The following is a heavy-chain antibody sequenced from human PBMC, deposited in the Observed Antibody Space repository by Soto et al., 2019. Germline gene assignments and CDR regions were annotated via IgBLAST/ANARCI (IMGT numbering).Heavy chain of an antibody. D-gene: IGHD3-16*01. J-gene: IGHJ6*03. CDR3: AKDKEVWSDMDV. CDR1: GFTFSSYA. CDR2: ISGSGGST. Sequence: SGGSLRLSCAASGFTFSSYAMSWVRQAPGKGLEWVSAISGSGGSTYYADSVKGRFTISRDNSKNTLYLQMNSLRAEDTAVYYCAKDKEVWSDMDVWGKGTTVTVSS. V-gene: IGHV3-23*01.